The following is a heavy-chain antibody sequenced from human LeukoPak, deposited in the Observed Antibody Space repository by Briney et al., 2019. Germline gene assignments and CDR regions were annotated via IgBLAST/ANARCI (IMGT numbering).Heavy chain of an antibody. V-gene: IGHV4-59*08. D-gene: IGHD4-17*01. J-gene: IGHJ6*02. CDR1: GGSISSYY. CDR2: IYYSGST. CDR3: ARQGYGDIYYCYGMDV. Sequence: SETLSLTCTVSGGSISSYYWSWIRQPPGKGLEWIGYIYYSGSTNYNPSLKSRVTISVDTSKNQFSLKLSSVTAADTAVYYRARQGYGDIYYCYGMDVWGQGTTVTVSS.